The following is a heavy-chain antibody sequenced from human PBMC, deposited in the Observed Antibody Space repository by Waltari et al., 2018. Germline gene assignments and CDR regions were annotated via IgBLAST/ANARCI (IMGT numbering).Heavy chain of an antibody. J-gene: IGHJ6*02. CDR3: AREGISGSGEYYGMDV. CDR2: IWHDGSQT. CDR1: GFAFFKLG. D-gene: IGHD1-26*01. Sequence: QVHLLESGGGVVQPGTSLRLSCTVSGFAFFKLGMHWVRQAPGTGLEWVAVIWHDGSQTYYGDSVKGRFTISRDNSKNMVYLQVDSLKVEDTAVYYCAREGISGSGEYYGMDVWGQGTTVTVS. V-gene: IGHV3-33*01.